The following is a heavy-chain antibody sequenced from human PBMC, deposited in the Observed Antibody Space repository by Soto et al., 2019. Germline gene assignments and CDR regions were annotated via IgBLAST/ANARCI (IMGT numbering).Heavy chain of an antibody. CDR1: GFTFGNNG. CDR2: ISYDGNNK. CDR3: AKGGSGNYLTYYYYYGMDV. D-gene: IGHD3-22*01. J-gene: IGHJ6*02. V-gene: IGHV3-30*18. Sequence: GGSLRLSCEASGFTFGNNGMHWVRQVPGKGLEWVAVISYDGNNKYYADSVKGRFTISRDNSKNTVYLQMNNLRAEDTAMYYCAKGGSGNYLTYYYYYGMDVWGQGTTVTVSS.